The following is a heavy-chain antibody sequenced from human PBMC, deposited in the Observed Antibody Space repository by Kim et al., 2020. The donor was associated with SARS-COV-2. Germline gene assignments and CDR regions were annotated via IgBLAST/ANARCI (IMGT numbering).Heavy chain of an antibody. Sequence: SETLSLTCAVYGGSFSGYYWSWIRQPPGKGLEWIGEINHSGSTNYNPSLKSRGTISVDTSKNQFSLKLSSVTAADTAAYYCARVGLGGYFDYCGQGTRVT. J-gene: IGHJ4*02. CDR1: GGSFSGYY. CDR3: ARVGLGGYFDY. V-gene: IGHV4-34*01. D-gene: IGHD7-27*01. CDR2: INHSGST.